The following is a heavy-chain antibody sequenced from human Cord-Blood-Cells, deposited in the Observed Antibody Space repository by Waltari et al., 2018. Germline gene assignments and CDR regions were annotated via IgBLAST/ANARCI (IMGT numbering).Heavy chain of an antibody. Sequence: EVQLVESGGGLVQPGGSLRLSCAASGFTFSSYLMSWVRQVPGKGVEGVAKIKQDGSEKYYVASVKGRFTISKDNAKNSLYLQMNSLRAEDTAVYYCARDDYSSSFDYWGQGTLVTVSS. D-gene: IGHD6-13*01. CDR1: GFTFSSYL. CDR2: IKQDGSEK. CDR3: ARDDYSSSFDY. J-gene: IGHJ4*02. V-gene: IGHV3-7*01.